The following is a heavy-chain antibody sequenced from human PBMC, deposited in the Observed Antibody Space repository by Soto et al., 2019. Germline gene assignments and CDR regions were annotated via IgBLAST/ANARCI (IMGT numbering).Heavy chain of an antibody. CDR1: GASLSRYY. D-gene: IGHD1-26*01. V-gene: IGHV4-4*07. CDR2: IYATGDT. J-gene: IGHJ5*02. Sequence: SETLSLTCNVSGASLSRYYWSWIRQPPGKGLEWIGRIYATGDTDYNPSLKSRISMSVDMSKKQFSLTLRSVTAADTAIYYCVRDGTKNLRDRFEPWGRAILVTVSS. CDR3: VRDGTKNLRDRFEP.